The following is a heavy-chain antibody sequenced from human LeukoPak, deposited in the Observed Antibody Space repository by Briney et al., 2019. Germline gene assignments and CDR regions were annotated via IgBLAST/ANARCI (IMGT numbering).Heavy chain of an antibody. CDR1: GYTFTSYY. Sequence: GASVKVSCKASGYTFTSYYMHWVRQAPGQGLEWMGIINPSGGSTSYAQKFQGRVTMTRDTSTSTVYMELSSLGSEDTAVYYCARCGVTGTHTGSWFDPWGQGTLVTVSS. CDR2: INPSGGST. CDR3: ARCGVTGTHTGSWFDP. D-gene: IGHD1-7*01. V-gene: IGHV1-46*01. J-gene: IGHJ5*02.